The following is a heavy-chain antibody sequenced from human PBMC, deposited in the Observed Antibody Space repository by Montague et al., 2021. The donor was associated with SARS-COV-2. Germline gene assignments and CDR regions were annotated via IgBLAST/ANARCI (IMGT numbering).Heavy chain of an antibody. CDR3: AKDLEYCSGGSCYSPYYFDY. Sequence: SLRLSCAASGFTFSSYAMSWVRQAPGEGLEWVSAISGSGGSTYYADSVKGRFTISRDNSKNTLYLQMNSLRAGDTAVYYCAKDLEYCSGGSCYSPYYFDYWGQGTLVTVSS. CDR1: GFTFSSYA. J-gene: IGHJ4*02. CDR2: ISGSGGST. V-gene: IGHV3-23*01. D-gene: IGHD2-15*01.